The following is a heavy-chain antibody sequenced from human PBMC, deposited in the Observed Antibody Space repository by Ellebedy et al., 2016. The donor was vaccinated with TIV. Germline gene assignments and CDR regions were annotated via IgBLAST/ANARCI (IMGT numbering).Heavy chain of an antibody. CDR2: INQDGSQK. J-gene: IGHJ4*02. D-gene: IGHD2-2*03. V-gene: IGHV3-7*01. CDR1: GFTLSNYW. Sequence: GESLKISCAASGFTLSNYWMNWVRQAPGKGLEWVANINQDGSQKYYVDSVKGRFTISRDNAKNTLYLQMNSLRAEDTGVYYCARRSSGYCVGVKCTTDFDYWGQGSLVTVSS. CDR3: ARRSSGYCVGVKCTTDFDY.